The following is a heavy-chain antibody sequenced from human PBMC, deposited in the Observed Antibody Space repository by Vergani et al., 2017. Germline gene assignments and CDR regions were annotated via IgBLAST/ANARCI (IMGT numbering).Heavy chain of an antibody. J-gene: IGHJ6*03. CDR3: ARGLRAARPPAYYMDV. CDR2: IWYDGSNK. CDR1: GFTFSSYG. D-gene: IGHD6-6*01. Sequence: QVQLVESGGGVVQPGRSLRLSCAASGFTFSSYGMHWVRQAPGKGLEWVAVIWYDGSNKYYADSVKGRFTISRDNSKNTLYLQMNSLSAEDTAVYYCARGLRAARPPAYYMDVWGKGTTVTVSS. V-gene: IGHV3-33*01.